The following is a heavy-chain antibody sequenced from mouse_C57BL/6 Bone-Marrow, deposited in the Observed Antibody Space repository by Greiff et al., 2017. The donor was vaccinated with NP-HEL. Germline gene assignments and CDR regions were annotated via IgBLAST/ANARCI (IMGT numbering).Heavy chain of an antibody. CDR1: GFTFSDYY. CDR2: ISNGGGST. Sequence: EVQLVESGGGLVQPGGSLKLSCAASGFTFSDYYMYCVRQTPEKRLEWVAYISNGGGSTYYPDTVKGRFTISRDNAKNALYLQMSRLKSEDTAMYYCARHDGYYVRYGMDYWGQGTSVTVSS. J-gene: IGHJ4*01. V-gene: IGHV5-12*01. D-gene: IGHD2-3*01. CDR3: ARHDGYYVRYGMDY.